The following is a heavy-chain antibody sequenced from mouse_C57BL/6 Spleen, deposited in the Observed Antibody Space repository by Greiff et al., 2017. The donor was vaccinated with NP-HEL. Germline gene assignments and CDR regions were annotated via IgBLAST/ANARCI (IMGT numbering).Heavy chain of an antibody. CDR1: GYTFTSYW. D-gene: IGHD2-12*01. Sequence: QVQLQQPGTELVKPGASVKLSCKASGYTFTSYWMHWVKQRPGQGLEWIGNINPSNGGTNYNETFKSKATLPVDKSSSTAYMQLSSLTSEDSAVYYCAREEDDEGDGYYAMDYWGQGTSVTVSS. J-gene: IGHJ4*01. V-gene: IGHV1-53*01. CDR3: AREEDDEGDGYYAMDY. CDR2: INPSNGGT.